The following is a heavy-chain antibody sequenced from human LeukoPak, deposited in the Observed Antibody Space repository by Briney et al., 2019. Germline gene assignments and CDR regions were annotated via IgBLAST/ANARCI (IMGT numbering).Heavy chain of an antibody. V-gene: IGHV1-18*01. D-gene: IGHD6-19*01. Sequence: GASVKVSCKASGYTFTSNGISWVRQAPGQGLEWMGWISAYNGNTNYAQKLQGRVTMTTDTSTSTAYMELRSLRSDDTAVYYCARGAQPYSSGPHDYWGQGTLVTVSS. CDR1: GYTFTSNG. CDR2: ISAYNGNT. J-gene: IGHJ4*02. CDR3: ARGAQPYSSGPHDY.